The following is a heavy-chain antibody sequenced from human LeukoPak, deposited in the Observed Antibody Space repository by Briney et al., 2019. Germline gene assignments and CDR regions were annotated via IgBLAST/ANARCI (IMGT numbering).Heavy chain of an antibody. J-gene: IGHJ4*02. Sequence: SQTLSLTCTVSGGSISSGGYYWSWIRQHPGTGLEWIGYIYYSGSTYCNPSLKSRVTISVDTSKNQFSLKLSSVTAADTAVYYCARASTVTRAWYFDYWGQGTLVTVSS. CDR2: IYYSGST. CDR3: ARASTVTRAWYFDY. V-gene: IGHV4-31*03. CDR1: GGSISSGGYY. D-gene: IGHD4-17*01.